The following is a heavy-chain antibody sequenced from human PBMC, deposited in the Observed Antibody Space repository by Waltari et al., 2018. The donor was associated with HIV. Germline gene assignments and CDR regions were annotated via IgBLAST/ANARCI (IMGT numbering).Heavy chain of an antibody. J-gene: IGHJ4*02. V-gene: IGHV3-49*03. Sequence: EVQLVESGGGLVQAGRSLRLSCTASGFTCGAYAMRWFRQAPGKGLEWVGFIRSKTYGGTTEYAASVKDRFTISRDDSKSIAYLQMNSLKTEDTAVYYCSRSRGYSYGYADYWGQGTLVTVSS. CDR3: SRSRGYSYGYADY. CDR1: GFTCGAYA. CDR2: IRSKTYGGTT. D-gene: IGHD5-18*01.